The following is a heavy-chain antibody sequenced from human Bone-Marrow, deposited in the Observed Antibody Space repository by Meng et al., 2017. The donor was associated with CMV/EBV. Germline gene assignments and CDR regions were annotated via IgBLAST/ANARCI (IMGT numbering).Heavy chain of an antibody. Sequence: GESLKISCVASGFTFSTYEMNWVRQALGKGLEWVSYISTSGSTIYHADSVKGRFTISRDNAKNSLYLQMNSLRAEDTAIYYCARLYSSSSGKGMDVWGQGTTVTVSS. CDR3: ARLYSSSSGKGMDV. D-gene: IGHD6-6*01. J-gene: IGHJ6*02. CDR2: ISTSGSTI. CDR1: GFTFSTYE. V-gene: IGHV3-48*03.